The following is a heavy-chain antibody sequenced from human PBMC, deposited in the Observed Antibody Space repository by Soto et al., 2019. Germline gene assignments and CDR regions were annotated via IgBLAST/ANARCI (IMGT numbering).Heavy chain of an antibody. CDR2: IDHSGST. CDR3: ARGLRYSGMDV. J-gene: IGHJ6*02. V-gene: IGHV4-34*01. CDR1: RGSFNAYS. Sequence: SEPLSLPCAVHRGSFNAYSWTWIRQPPGKGLEWIGEIDHSGSTTYNPSLKSRIIMSVDTSKNQFSLNVSSMTAADTAVYYCARGLRYSGMDVWGQGTTVTVSS.